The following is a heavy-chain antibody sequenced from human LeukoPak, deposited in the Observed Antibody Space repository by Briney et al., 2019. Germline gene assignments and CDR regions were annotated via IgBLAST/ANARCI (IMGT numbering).Heavy chain of an antibody. J-gene: IGHJ6*02. D-gene: IGHD3-16*01. CDR1: GYTFTGYY. CDR3: ARDGAHYYYYGMDV. V-gene: IGHV1-69*04. Sequence: SVKVSCKASGYTFTGYYMHWVRQAPGQGLEWMGRIIPILGIANYAQKFQGRVTITADKSTSTAYMELSSLRSEDTAVYYCARDGAHYYYYGMDVWGQGTTVTVSS. CDR2: IIPILGIA.